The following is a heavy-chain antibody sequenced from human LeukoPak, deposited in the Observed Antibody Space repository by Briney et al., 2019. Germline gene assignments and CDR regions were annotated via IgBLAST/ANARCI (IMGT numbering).Heavy chain of an antibody. J-gene: IGHJ6*02. CDR3: AKSWELRPLYYYYGMDV. CDR2: ISGDGGST. Sequence: TGGSLRLSCAASGFTFSSYAMHWVRQAPGKGLEWVSLISGDGGSTYYADSVKGRFTISRDNSKNSLYLQMNSLRTEDTALYYCAKSWELRPLYYYYGMDVWGQGTTVTVSS. CDR1: GFTFSSYA. D-gene: IGHD1-26*01. V-gene: IGHV3-43*02.